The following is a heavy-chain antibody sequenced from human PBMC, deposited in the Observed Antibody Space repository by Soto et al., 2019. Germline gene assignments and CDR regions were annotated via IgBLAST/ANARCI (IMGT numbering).Heavy chain of an antibody. CDR1: GYTFASHA. J-gene: IGHJ5*02. V-gene: IGHV1-3*01. CDR3: ARGGKAYSRRWP. Sequence: ASVKVSCKASGYTFASHAMHWVRQAPGQRLEWMGWINSGNGDTKYSQKFRGRVTITRDTSASTAYMELGSLRSEDTAVYYCARGGKAYSRRWPGARGTLVPVSS. CDR2: INSGNGDT. D-gene: IGHD6-13*01.